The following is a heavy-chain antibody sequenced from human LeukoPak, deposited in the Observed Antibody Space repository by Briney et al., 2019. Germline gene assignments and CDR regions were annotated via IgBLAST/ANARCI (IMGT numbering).Heavy chain of an antibody. CDR1: GGSFSGYY. D-gene: IGHD1-26*01. CDR3: ARYSGSYWVWAFDI. Sequence: SETLSLTCAVYGGSFSGYYWSWIRQPPGKGLEWIGEINHSGSTNYNPSLKSRVTISVDTSKNQFSLKLSSVTAADTAVYYCARYSGSYWVWAFDIWGQGTMVTVSS. J-gene: IGHJ3*02. CDR2: INHSGST. V-gene: IGHV4-34*01.